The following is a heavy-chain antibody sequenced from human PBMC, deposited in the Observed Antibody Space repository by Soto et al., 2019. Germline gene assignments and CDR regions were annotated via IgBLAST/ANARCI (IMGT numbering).Heavy chain of an antibody. CDR2: ISDSGDRT. Sequence: GGSLRLSCASSGFTLSMSAVNWVRQAPGKGLEWVSYISDSGDRTYYADSVKGRFTISRDRSKNTVSLQMDSLRAEDTAVYYCAKDRGIIVKAGDSFDVWGQGTKVTVSS. V-gene: IGHV3-23*01. J-gene: IGHJ3*01. CDR1: GFTLSMSA. D-gene: IGHD3-16*02. CDR3: AKDRGIIVKAGDSFDV.